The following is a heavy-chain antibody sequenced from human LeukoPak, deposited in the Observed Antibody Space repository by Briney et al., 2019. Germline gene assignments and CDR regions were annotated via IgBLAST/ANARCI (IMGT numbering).Heavy chain of an antibody. CDR3: ARRNSGYAFFDY. D-gene: IGHD5-12*01. Sequence: ASVKVSCKASGYTFTRNYMHWVRQAPGQGLEWMGVIDPSGGITSYAQKFQGRVTMTRDTSTNTVYMELSSLRSEDTAVYYCARRNSGYAFFDYWGQGTLVTVSS. J-gene: IGHJ4*02. CDR2: IDPSGGIT. CDR1: GYTFTRNY. V-gene: IGHV1-46*01.